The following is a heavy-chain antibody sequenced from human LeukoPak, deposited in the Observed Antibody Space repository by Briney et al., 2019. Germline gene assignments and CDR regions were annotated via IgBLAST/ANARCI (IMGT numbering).Heavy chain of an antibody. CDR2: ISGSGGST. J-gene: IGHJ3*02. Sequence: GGSLRLSCAASGFTFSSYAMSWVRQAPGKGLEWVSAISGSGGSTYYADSVKGRFTISRDNSKNTLYLQMNSLRAEDTAVYYCAKDSQNSYGYRDAFDIWGQGTMVTVSS. V-gene: IGHV3-23*01. CDR1: GFTFSSYA. D-gene: IGHD5-18*01. CDR3: AKDSQNSYGYRDAFDI.